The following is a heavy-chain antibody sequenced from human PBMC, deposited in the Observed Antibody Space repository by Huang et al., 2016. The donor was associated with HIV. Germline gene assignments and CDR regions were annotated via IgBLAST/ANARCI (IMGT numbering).Heavy chain of an antibody. CDR2: MNPNSGNT. J-gene: IGHJ3*02. Sequence: QVQLVQSGAEVKKPGASVKVSCKASGYTFTSYDINWVRQATGQGLEWMGWMNPNSGNTGYAQKFQGRVTMTRNTSISTAYMELSSLRSEDTAVYYCARGLYYYDSSGYTHDAFDIWGQGTMVTVSS. V-gene: IGHV1-8*01. D-gene: IGHD3-22*01. CDR3: ARGLYYYDSSGYTHDAFDI. CDR1: GYTFTSYD.